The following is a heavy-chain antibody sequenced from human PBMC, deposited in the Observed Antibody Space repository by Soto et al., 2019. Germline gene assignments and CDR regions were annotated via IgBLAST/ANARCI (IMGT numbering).Heavy chain of an antibody. J-gene: IGHJ6*02. Sequence: GFPRISCTASGCTFNSYGFNWVRQAPGKGLEWVSYISSSSSTIYYADSVKGRFTISRDNAKNSLYLQMNSLRDEDTAVYYCVSMAVARVDVWGQGTTVTVSS. D-gene: IGHD6-19*01. CDR3: VSMAVARVDV. CDR1: GCTFNSYG. V-gene: IGHV3-48*02. CDR2: ISSSSSTI.